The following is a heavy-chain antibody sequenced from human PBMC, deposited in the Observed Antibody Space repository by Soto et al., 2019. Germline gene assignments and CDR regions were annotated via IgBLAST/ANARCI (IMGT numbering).Heavy chain of an antibody. CDR3: ARVYYGSGTFDY. Sequence: RRLSCAASGFTFSDYYMSWIRQAPGKGLEWVSYISSSSYTNYADSVKGRFTISRDNAKNSLYLQMNSLRAEDTAVYYCARVYYGSGTFDYWGQGTQVTVSS. J-gene: IGHJ4*02. V-gene: IGHV3-11*06. CDR2: ISSSSYT. CDR1: GFTFSDYY. D-gene: IGHD3-10*01.